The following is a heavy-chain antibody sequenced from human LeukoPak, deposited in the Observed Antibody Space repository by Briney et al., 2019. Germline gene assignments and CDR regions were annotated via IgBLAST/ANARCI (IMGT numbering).Heavy chain of an antibody. Sequence: GGSLRLSCAGSGFSFVSHAMSWVRQAPGKGLEWVAGSSGSGRTAYYADSVEGRFTVSRDNSKNTLYLQMNSLRAEDTAVYYCARGSSSWYYYYYGMDVWGQGTTVTVSS. D-gene: IGHD6-13*01. J-gene: IGHJ6*02. CDR2: SSGSGRTA. CDR3: ARGSSSWYYYYYGMDV. CDR1: GFSFVSHA. V-gene: IGHV3-23*01.